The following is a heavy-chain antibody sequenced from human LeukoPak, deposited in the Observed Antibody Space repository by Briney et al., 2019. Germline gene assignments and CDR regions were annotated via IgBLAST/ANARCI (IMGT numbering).Heavy chain of an antibody. D-gene: IGHD3-16*01. CDR3: AKDRGENYDYVYDAFDI. CDR1: GFTFSSYG. J-gene: IGHJ3*02. V-gene: IGHV3-30*02. CDR2: IRYDGSNK. Sequence: PGGSLRLSCAASGFTFSSYGMHWVRQAPGKGLEWVAFIRYDGSNKYYADSVKGRFTISRDNSKNTLYLQMNSLRAKDTAVYYCAKDRGENYDYVYDAFDIWGQGTMVTVSS.